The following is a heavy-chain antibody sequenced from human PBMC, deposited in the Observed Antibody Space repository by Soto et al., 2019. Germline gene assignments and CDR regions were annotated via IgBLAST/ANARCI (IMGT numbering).Heavy chain of an antibody. CDR3: ARDLPPSWVRYYNYGMDV. CDR1: GGTFSSYA. J-gene: IGHJ6*02. Sequence: QVQLVQSGAEVKKPGSSVKVSCKTSGGTFSSYAISWVRQAPGQGLEWMGGIIPIVGPANYAQKFQGRVTITADETTSRVYMELSRLRSADTAIYYCARDLPPSWVRYYNYGMDVWGQGTTVTVSS. CDR2: IIPIVGPA. V-gene: IGHV1-69*12. D-gene: IGHD1-26*01.